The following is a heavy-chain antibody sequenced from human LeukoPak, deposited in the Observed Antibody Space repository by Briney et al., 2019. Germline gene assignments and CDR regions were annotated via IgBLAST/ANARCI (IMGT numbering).Heavy chain of an antibody. CDR2: IGIAGDT. CDR1: GFSFSTYD. D-gene: IGHD5-12*01. V-gene: IGHV3-13*01. J-gene: IGHJ4*02. Sequence: PGGSLRLSCAASGFSFSTYDLQWVRQVAGKGLEWVSAIGIAGDTHYQGSVKGRFTISRDNAKNCVYLEMNNLRAEDTAVYYCASGGWRRLPARYWGQGTLVTVSS. CDR3: ASGGWRRLPARY.